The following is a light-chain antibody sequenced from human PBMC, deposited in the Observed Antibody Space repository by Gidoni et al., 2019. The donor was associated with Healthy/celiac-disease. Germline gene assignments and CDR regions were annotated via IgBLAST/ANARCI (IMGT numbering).Light chain of an antibody. CDR1: QSVSSN. CDR2: GAS. Sequence: EIVMKQCPATLSVSPGERATLSCRARQSVSSNLAWYQQKPGQAPRLLIIGASTRATGIPARFSGSGSGTDFSLTISSLQSDDFAVFFCQQYTNWPPRVPFGPWTHVDIK. V-gene: IGKV3-15*01. CDR3: QQYTNWPPRVP. J-gene: IGKJ3*01.